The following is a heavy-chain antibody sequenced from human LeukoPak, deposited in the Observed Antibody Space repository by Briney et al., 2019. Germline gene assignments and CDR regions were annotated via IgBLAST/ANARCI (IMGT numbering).Heavy chain of an antibody. V-gene: IGHV3-53*01. CDR1: GFTVSSNY. CDR3: GRDSYDSSVGPLDY. J-gene: IGHJ4*02. Sequence: GGSLRLSCAASGFTVSSNYMSWVRQAPGKGLEWVSVIYSGGSTYYADSVKGRFTISRDNSKNTLYLQMNSLRAEDTAVYYCGRDSYDSSVGPLDYWGQGTLVTVSS. CDR2: IYSGGST. D-gene: IGHD3-22*01.